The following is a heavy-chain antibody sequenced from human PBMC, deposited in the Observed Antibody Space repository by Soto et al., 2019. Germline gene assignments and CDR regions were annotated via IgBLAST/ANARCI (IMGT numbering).Heavy chain of an antibody. J-gene: IGHJ5*02. CDR1: GYTFTGYY. D-gene: IGHD6-6*01. Sequence: ASVKVSCKASGYTFTGYYIHWLRQAPGQGLEWMGWINAHSGGTEYAQKFQGRVTLTRDTSIATAYLTLTSLTSDDTALYYCAKDLTRQLAYWLDPWGQGTQVTVSS. V-gene: IGHV1-2*02. CDR2: INAHSGGT. CDR3: AKDLTRQLAYWLDP.